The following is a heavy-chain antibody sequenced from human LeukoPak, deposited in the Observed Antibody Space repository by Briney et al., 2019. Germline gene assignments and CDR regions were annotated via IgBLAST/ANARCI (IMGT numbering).Heavy chain of an antibody. CDR3: ATYRQVLLPFES. CDR1: GFPVSSNS. D-gene: IGHD2-8*02. J-gene: IGHJ4*02. V-gene: IGHV3-53*01. Sequence: PGGSLRLSCTVSGFPVSSNSMSWVRQAPGKGLEWVSFYSDNTHYSDSVKGRFTISRDNSKNTLYLQMNSLRAEDTAIYYCATYRQVLLPFESWGQGTLVTVSS. CDR2: YSDNT.